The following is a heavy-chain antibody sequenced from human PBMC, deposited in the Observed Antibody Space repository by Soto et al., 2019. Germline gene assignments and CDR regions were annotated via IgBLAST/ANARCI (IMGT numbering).Heavy chain of an antibody. CDR1: GFTFSSYG. CDR2: ISYDGSNK. J-gene: IGHJ6*03. V-gene: IGHV3-30*18. CDR3: AKDPGNCSGGSCYQIYYYYYMDV. Sequence: GGSLRLSCAASGFTFSSYGMHWVRQAPGKGLEWVAVISYDGSNKYYADSVKGRFTISRDNSKNTLYLQMNSLRAEDTAVYYCAKDPGNCSGGSCYQIYYYYYMDVWGKGTTVTVSS. D-gene: IGHD2-15*01.